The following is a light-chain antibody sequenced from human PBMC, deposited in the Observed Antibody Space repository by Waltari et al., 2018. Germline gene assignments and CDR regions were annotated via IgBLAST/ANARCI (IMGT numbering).Light chain of an antibody. CDR3: MQGTHWPPT. V-gene: IGKV2-30*01. Sequence: DVVMTQSPLSLPVTLGQPASIACRSSQSLVYSDGHTYLNWFQQRPGQSPRRLIYKVSNRDSGVPDRFSGSGAGTDFTLKINRVEAEDVGVYYCMQGTHWPPTFGQGTKVEIK. J-gene: IGKJ1*01. CDR1: QSLVYSDGHTY. CDR2: KVS.